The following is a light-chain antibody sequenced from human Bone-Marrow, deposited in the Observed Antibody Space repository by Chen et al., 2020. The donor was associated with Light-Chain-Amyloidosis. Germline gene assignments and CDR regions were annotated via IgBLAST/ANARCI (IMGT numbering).Light chain of an antibody. Sequence: QSALTHPPSASGSLGQSVTISCAGTSGDLGGYDFVSWYQQHPGKAPKLMIHEGTKRPSGVPSRFSGSKSGNTASLTVSGLQAEDEADYYCCSFAGNDDWVFGGGTKLTVL. J-gene: IGLJ3*02. V-gene: IGLV2-8*01. CDR1: SGDLGGYDF. CDR2: EGT. CDR3: CSFAGNDDWV.